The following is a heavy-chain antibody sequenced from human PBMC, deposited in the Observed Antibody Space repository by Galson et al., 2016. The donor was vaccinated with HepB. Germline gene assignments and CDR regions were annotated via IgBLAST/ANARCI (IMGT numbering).Heavy chain of an antibody. CDR1: GFTFSRYA. Sequence: SLRLSCAASGFTFSRYAMSWVRQAPGKGPEWMANINPDGSQTYYVDSVKGRFNISKDNAKNSLYLRMNSLRADDTAVYYCARDPMRFAFDLWGQGTMVTVSS. CDR2: INPDGSQT. CDR3: ARDPMRFAFDL. V-gene: IGHV3-7*01. J-gene: IGHJ3*01.